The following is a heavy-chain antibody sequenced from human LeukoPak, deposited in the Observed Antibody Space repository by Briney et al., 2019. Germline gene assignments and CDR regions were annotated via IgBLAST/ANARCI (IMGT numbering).Heavy chain of an antibody. CDR1: HYSISSNYY. J-gene: IGHJ4*02. CDR3: ARSSGYMSY. D-gene: IGHD3-22*01. CDR2: IYHSGST. Sequence: SETLSLTCTVSHYSISSNYYWGWIRQPPGRGLEWIGSIYHSGSTYYNPSLKSRVTISVDTSKNQFSLKLSSVTAADTAVYYCARSSGYMSYWGQGTLVTASS. V-gene: IGHV4-38-2*02.